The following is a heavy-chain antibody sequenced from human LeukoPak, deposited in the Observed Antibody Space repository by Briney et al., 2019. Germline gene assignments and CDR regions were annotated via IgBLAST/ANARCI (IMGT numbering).Heavy chain of an antibody. CDR1: DDSISSSSYY. V-gene: IGHV4-39*07. D-gene: IGHD3-22*01. J-gene: IGHJ4*02. Sequence: SETLSLTCTVSDDSISSSSYYWGWIRQPPGKGLEWIGSIYYSGSTYYNPSLKSRVTISVDTSKNQFSLKLSSVTAADTAVYYCARVNYYDSGGYYAESPFDWGQGTLVTVSS. CDR2: IYYSGST. CDR3: ARVNYYDSGGYYAESPFD.